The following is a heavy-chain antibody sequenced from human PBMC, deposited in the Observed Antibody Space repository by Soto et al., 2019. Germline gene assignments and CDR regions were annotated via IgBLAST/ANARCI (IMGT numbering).Heavy chain of an antibody. J-gene: IGHJ6*02. D-gene: IGHD1-26*01. CDR2: ISSDGSNK. CDR3: VKDVSAGPGGSPLFYYYIGMDV. Sequence: QVQLVESGGGVVQPGRSLRLSCAARGFIFSSHGMHWVRQGPGKGPEWVAVISSDGSNKYYVDSVKGRFTISRDNSKNTLFLEMNSLRAEDTATYYCVKDVSAGPGGSPLFYYYIGMDVWGQGTTVTVSS. V-gene: IGHV3-30*18. CDR1: GFIFSSHG.